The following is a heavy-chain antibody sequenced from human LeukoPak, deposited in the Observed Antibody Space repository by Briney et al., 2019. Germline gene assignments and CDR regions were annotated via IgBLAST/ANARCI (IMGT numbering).Heavy chain of an antibody. CDR2: INPSGGRT. V-gene: IGHV1-46*01. D-gene: IGHD2-2*01. J-gene: IGHJ4*02. Sequence: GASVKVSCKASGYTFTSYYMHWVRQAPGQGLEWMGIINPSGGRTTYAQKFQGRVTMTRDTSTSTVYMEMSSLRSEDTAMYYCAREGGSGYCSSTSCYTDYWGQGTLVTVSS. CDR1: GYTFTSYY. CDR3: AREGGSGYCSSTSCYTDY.